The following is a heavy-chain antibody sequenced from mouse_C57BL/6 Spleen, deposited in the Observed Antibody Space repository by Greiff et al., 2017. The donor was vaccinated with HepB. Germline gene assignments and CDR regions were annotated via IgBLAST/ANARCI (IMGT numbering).Heavy chain of an antibody. CDR1: GYTFTSYD. J-gene: IGHJ2*01. CDR3: ARATMVTTGTFDY. D-gene: IGHD2-2*01. V-gene: IGHV1-85*01. CDR2: IYPRDGST. Sequence: VQLQQSGPELVKPGASVKLSCKASGYTFTSYDINWVKQRPGQGLEWIGWIYPRDGSTKYNEKFKSKATLTVDKSSSTAYMQLSSLTSEDSAVYYCARATMVTTGTFDYWGQGTTLTVSS.